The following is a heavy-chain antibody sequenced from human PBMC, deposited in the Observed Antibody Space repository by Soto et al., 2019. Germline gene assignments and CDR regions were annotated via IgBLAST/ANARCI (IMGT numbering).Heavy chain of an antibody. CDR3: AKVGGWELHNY. CDR1: GFTFSSYG. V-gene: IGHV3-30*18. D-gene: IGHD1-26*01. Sequence: QVQLVESGGGVVQPGRSLRLSCAASGFTFSSYGMHWVRQAPGKGLEWVAVISYDGSNKYYADSVKGRFTISRDNSKNTLYLQMNSLRAEDTAVYYCAKVGGWELHNYWGQGTLVTVSS. J-gene: IGHJ4*02. CDR2: ISYDGSNK.